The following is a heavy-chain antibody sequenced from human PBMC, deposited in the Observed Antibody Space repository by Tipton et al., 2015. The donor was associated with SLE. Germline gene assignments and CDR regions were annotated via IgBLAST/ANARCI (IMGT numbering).Heavy chain of an antibody. CDR1: GYIFTGYY. CDR3: ARDNRAAAGDIYDY. D-gene: IGHD6-13*01. J-gene: IGHJ4*02. Sequence: QSGPEVKKPGASVKVSCKASGYIFTGYYMHWVRQAPGQGLEWMGWINPNSGGTNYAQKFQGRVTMTRDTSISTAYMELTRLRSDDTAVYYCARDNRAAAGDIYDYWGQGTLVTVSS. V-gene: IGHV1-2*02. CDR2: INPNSGGT.